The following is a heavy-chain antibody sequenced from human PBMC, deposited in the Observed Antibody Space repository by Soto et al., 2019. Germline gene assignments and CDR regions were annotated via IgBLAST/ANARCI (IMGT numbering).Heavy chain of an antibody. J-gene: IGHJ4*02. D-gene: IGHD1-20*01. Sequence: SETLSLTCTVSGGSISSSHHWCWIRQPPGKGLEWIGSVFYSGRPYYSPSFKSRITVSRDTSNNQFSLRVRSVTATDTAVYFCAAHYNTGAFFGYWGQGNPVTVSS. CDR3: AAHYNTGAFFGY. CDR2: VFYSGRP. CDR1: GGSISSSHH. V-gene: IGHV4-39*01.